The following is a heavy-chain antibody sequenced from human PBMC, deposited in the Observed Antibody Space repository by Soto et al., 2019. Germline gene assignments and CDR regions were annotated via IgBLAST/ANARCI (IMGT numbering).Heavy chain of an antibody. D-gene: IGHD2-15*01. CDR2: IYPGDSDT. J-gene: IGHJ4*02. V-gene: IGHV5-51*01. Sequence: GETLKISCKGSGYSFSSYWIGWVRQMPGKGLEWRGFIYPGDSDTRYSPSFQGQVTISADKSISTAYLQWSSLKASDTAMYYCASLVTSRDRALEYYFDYWGQGTLVTVSS. CDR3: ASLVTSRDRALEYYFDY. CDR1: GYSFSSYW.